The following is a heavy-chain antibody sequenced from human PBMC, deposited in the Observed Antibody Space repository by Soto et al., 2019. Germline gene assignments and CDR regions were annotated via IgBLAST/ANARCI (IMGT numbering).Heavy chain of an antibody. CDR3: ARLRRDGYNWDY. CDR2: IYYSGST. D-gene: IGHD5-12*01. Sequence: PSETLSLTCTVSGGSISSSSYYWGWIRQPPGKGLEWIGSIYYSGSTYYNPSLKSRVTISVDTSENQFSLKLSSMTAADTAVYYCARLRRDGYNWDYWGEGTLVTVSS. V-gene: IGHV4-39*01. CDR1: GGSISSSSYY. J-gene: IGHJ4*02.